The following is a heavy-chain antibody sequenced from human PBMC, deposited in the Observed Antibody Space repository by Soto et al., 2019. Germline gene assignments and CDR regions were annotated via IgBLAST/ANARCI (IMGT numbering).Heavy chain of an antibody. CDR2: ISAYNGNT. Sequence: ASVKVSCKASGYTFTSYGISWVRQAPGQGLEWMGWISAYNGNTNYAQKLQGRVTMTTDTSTSTAYMELRSLRSDDTAVYYCARALYCSGGSCPVVYNWFDPWGQGTLVT. V-gene: IGHV1-18*01. J-gene: IGHJ5*02. CDR1: GYTFTSYG. D-gene: IGHD2-15*01. CDR3: ARALYCSGGSCPVVYNWFDP.